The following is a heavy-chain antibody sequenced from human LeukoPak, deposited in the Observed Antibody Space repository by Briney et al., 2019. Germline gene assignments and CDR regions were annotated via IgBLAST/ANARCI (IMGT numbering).Heavy chain of an antibody. D-gene: IGHD5-24*01. CDR3: ARGGNYYLDY. CDR2: MNSDGTTV. Sequence: PRGSLRLSCAVSGFTFRTSWMRWVRQAPGGGLVWVSRMNSDGTTVNYADSVKGRFTMSRDNAKNTLYLQMNSLRAEDTAVYYCARGGNYYLDYWGQGTLATVSS. V-gene: IGHV3-74*01. J-gene: IGHJ4*02. CDR1: GFTFRTSW.